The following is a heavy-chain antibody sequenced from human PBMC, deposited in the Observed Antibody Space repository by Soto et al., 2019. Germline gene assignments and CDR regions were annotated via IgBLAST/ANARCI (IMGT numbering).Heavy chain of an antibody. D-gene: IGHD3-10*01. V-gene: IGHV4-59*08. Sequence: SETLSLTCTVSRGSISTYYWSWIRQPPGKGLECIGYIYYNGNTNYNPSLKSRVTISVDTSKNQFTLNLNSVTAADTAVYYCARDEYYGSGSYRFWGQGTLVTVSS. CDR3: ARDEYYGSGSYRF. CDR1: RGSISTYY. CDR2: IYYNGNT. J-gene: IGHJ4*02.